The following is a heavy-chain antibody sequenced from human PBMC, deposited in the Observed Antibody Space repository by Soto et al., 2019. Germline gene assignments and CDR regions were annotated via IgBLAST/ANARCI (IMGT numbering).Heavy chain of an antibody. CDR2: ISDRGDI. CDR3: ARGRHWFDP. V-gene: IGHV4-59*08. J-gene: IGHJ5*02. CDR1: GISITSSY. Sequence: SETLSLTCTVSGISITSSYWNWFRQSPGKGLEWIGQISDRGDINYNPPLESRVAISTDTSKSQVSLTLTAVNAADTAVYFCARGRHWFDPWGQGSVVTVSS.